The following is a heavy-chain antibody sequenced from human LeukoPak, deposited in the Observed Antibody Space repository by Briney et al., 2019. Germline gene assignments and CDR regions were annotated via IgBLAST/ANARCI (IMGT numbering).Heavy chain of an antibody. Sequence: SETLSLTCTVSGYSISSGYYWGWIQQPPGKGLEWIGYIYYSGSTNYNPSLKSRVTISVDTSKNQFSLKLSSVTAADTAVYYCARHLWYSSGAFDIWGQGTMVTVSS. CDR3: ARHLWYSSGAFDI. D-gene: IGHD6-19*01. CDR2: IYYSGST. V-gene: IGHV4-38-2*02. J-gene: IGHJ3*02. CDR1: GYSISSGYY.